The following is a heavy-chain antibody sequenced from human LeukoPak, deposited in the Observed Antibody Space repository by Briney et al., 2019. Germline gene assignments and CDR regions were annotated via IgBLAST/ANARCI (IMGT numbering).Heavy chain of an antibody. V-gene: IGHV3-21*01. CDR3: ARDRLDIVATILVDAFDI. CDR1: GFTFSSYS. D-gene: IGHD5-12*01. Sequence: GGSLRLSCAASGFTFSSYSMNWVRQAPGKGLEWVSSISSSSSYIYYADSVKGRFTISRDNAKNSLYLQMNSLRAEDTAVYYCARDRLDIVATILVDAFDIWGQGTMVTVSS. J-gene: IGHJ3*02. CDR2: ISSSSSYI.